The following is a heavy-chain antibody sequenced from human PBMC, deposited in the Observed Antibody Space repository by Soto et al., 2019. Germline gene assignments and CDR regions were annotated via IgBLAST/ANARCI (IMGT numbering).Heavy chain of an antibody. CDR3: AKVHVMVVAGSTFDY. CDR2: IYHGGTT. J-gene: IGHJ4*01. CDR1: GYSISSDSY. D-gene: IGHD6-19*01. V-gene: IGHV4-38-2*02. Sequence: SETLSLTCTVSGYSISSDSYWAWLRQPPGKGPEWIASIYHGGTTFYNSSLRSRIIISVDTNNNQFSLRLTSVTAADTAVYYCAKVHVMVVAGSTFDYWGHGXLVTVSS.